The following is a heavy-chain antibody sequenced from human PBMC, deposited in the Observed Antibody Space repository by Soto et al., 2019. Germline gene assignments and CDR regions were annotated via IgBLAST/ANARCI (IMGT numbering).Heavy chain of an antibody. CDR1: GGTFSSYA. V-gene: IGHV1-69*06. D-gene: IGHD2-2*01. Sequence: GASVKVSCTASGGTFSSYAISWVRQAPGQGLEWMGGIIPIFGTANYAQKFQGRVTITADKSTSTAYMELSSLRSEDTAVYYCAGGEVGAFDIWGQGTMVTVSS. CDR2: IIPIFGTA. J-gene: IGHJ3*02. CDR3: AGGEVGAFDI.